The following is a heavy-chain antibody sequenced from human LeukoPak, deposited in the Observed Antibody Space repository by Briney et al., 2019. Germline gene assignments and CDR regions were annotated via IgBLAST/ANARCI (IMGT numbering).Heavy chain of an antibody. CDR3: VRDGDAYDFDH. D-gene: IGHD5-12*01. Sequence: GGSLRLSCAASGFSIRGYWMHWVRQAQGKGLMWVSRIKSDGSWTNYADSVRGRFTISRDNAKNTLYLQMIGLRAEDTAIYYCVRDGDAYDFDHWGQGILVTVSS. CDR2: IKSDGSWT. CDR1: GFSIRGYW. J-gene: IGHJ4*02. V-gene: IGHV3-74*01.